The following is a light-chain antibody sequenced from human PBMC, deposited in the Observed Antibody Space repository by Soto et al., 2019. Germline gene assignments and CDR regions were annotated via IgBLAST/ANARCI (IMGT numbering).Light chain of an antibody. V-gene: IGKV3D-15*01. J-gene: IGKJ1*01. Sequence: EIVMAQSPATLSVSPGERVTLSCRASQSVRSNLAWYRQKACQAPRLLIYGASSRATGIPDRFSGSGSGTDFTLTISRLEPEDFAVYYCHHYRSFGQGTKVDIK. CDR3: HHYRS. CDR2: GAS. CDR1: QSVRSN.